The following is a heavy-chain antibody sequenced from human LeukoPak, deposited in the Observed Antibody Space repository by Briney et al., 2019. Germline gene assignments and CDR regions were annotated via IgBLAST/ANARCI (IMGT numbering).Heavy chain of an antibody. CDR1: GFTFSSYW. CDR2: IKQDGSEK. V-gene: IGHV3-7*01. CDR3: ARYHIVVVPAAILPWFDP. D-gene: IGHD2-2*02. J-gene: IGHJ5*02. Sequence: GGSLRLSCAASGFTFSSYWMSWVRQAPGKGLEWVANIKQDGSEKYYVASVKGRFTISRDNAKTSLYLQMNSLRAEDTAVYYCARYHIVVVPAAILPWFDPWGQGTLVTVSS.